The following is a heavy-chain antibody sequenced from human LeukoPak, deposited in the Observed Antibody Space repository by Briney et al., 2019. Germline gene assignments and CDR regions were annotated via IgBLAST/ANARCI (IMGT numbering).Heavy chain of an antibody. Sequence: GGSLRVSCAASGFTFSSYEMNWVRQAPGKGLEWVSYIRSSGSTIYYADSVKGRFTISRDNAKNSLYLQMNSLRAEDTAVYYCARPLGIAVAGYDYWGQGTLVTVSS. V-gene: IGHV3-48*03. CDR3: ARPLGIAVAGYDY. D-gene: IGHD6-19*01. J-gene: IGHJ4*02. CDR1: GFTFSSYE. CDR2: IRSSGSTI.